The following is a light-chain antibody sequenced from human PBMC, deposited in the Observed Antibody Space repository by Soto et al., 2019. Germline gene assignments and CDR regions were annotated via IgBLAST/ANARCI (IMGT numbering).Light chain of an antibody. Sequence: QSVLTQPASVSGSPGQAITISYTGTSSDVGNYKYVSWYQQHPGKAPKLMIYEVSNRPSGVSHRFSGSKSGNTASLTISGLQAEDEADYYCCSYTSISTGVLFGGGTQLTVL. CDR1: SSDVGNYKY. CDR2: EVS. CDR3: CSYTSISTGVL. J-gene: IGLJ2*01. V-gene: IGLV2-14*01.